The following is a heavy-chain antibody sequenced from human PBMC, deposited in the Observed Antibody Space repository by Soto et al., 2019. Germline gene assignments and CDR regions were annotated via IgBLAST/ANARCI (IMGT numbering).Heavy chain of an antibody. CDR2: INAYNGNT. Sequence: ASVKVSCKASGGTFSSYAISWVRQAPGQGLEWMGWINAYNGNTNYAQKLQGRVTMTTDTSTSTAYMELRSLRSDDTAVYYCARGEDVLLFDYWGQGTLVTVSS. CDR1: GGTFSSYA. D-gene: IGHD3-10*01. CDR3: ARGEDVLLFDY. V-gene: IGHV1-18*01. J-gene: IGHJ4*02.